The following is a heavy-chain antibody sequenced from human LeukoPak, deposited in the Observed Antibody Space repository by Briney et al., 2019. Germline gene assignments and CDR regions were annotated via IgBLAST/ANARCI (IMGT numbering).Heavy chain of an antibody. Sequence: GGSLRLSCAASGFTFSSYAMGWVRQAPGKGLEWVSGISGIGGSTYYADSVKGHFTISRDNSKNMLYLQMNSLRAEDTAVYYCAKDHLSYEGFDYWGQGTLVTVSS. D-gene: IGHD5-18*01. CDR2: ISGIGGST. J-gene: IGHJ4*02. V-gene: IGHV3-23*01. CDR1: GFTFSSYA. CDR3: AKDHLSYEGFDY.